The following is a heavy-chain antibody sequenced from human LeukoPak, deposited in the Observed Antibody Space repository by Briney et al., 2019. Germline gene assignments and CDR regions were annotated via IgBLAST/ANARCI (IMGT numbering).Heavy chain of an antibody. J-gene: IGHJ4*02. Sequence: PFQTLCLTCTVSGGSISSGDYYWSCIRQPPGKGLEWIGYIYYSGSTYYNPSLQSRVTISVDTSRNQFSLKLSSVTAADTAVYYCARAGDEYCSSTSCVHTPPGGFDYWGEGTVDPVSS. CDR1: GGSISSGDYY. CDR2: IYYSGST. V-gene: IGHV4-30-4*01. D-gene: IGHD2-2*01. CDR3: ARAGDEYCSSTSCVHTPPGGFDY.